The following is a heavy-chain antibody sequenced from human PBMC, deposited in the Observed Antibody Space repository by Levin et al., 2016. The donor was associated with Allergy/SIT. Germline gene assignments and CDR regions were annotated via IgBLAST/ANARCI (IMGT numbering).Heavy chain of an antibody. J-gene: IGHJ4*02. Sequence: VRQMPGKGLEWMGGIIPIFGTANYAQKFQGRVTITADKSTSTAYMELSSLRSEDTAVYYCASPKDEYYYDSSGYYHYGDFDYWGQGTLVTVSS. CDR3: ASPKDEYYYDSSGYYHYGDFDY. D-gene: IGHD3-22*01. CDR2: IIPIFGTA. V-gene: IGHV1-69*06.